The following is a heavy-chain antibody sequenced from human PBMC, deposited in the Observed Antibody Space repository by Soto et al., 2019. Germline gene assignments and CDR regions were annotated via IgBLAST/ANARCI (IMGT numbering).Heavy chain of an antibody. CDR2: ISVYTGNT. V-gene: IGHV1-18*04. CDR3: ARDRCTTDRCYTHHFDV. J-gene: IGHJ6*02. CDR1: GYTFTSYG. D-gene: IGHD2-8*01. Sequence: QVQLVQSGGEVTKPGASVKVSCKSSGYTFTSYGVSWVRQAPGQGLEWLGWISVYTGNTKQAQKFQDRVTLTTEASTSTAYMELRILRSDDTAVYYCARDRCTTDRCYTHHFDVWGQGTTVTVSS.